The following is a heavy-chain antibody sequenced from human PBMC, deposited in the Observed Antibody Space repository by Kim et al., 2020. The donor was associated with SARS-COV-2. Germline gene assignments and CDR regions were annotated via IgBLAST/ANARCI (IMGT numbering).Heavy chain of an antibody. Sequence: RYSPSFQGQVTISAHKSISTAYLQWSSLKASDTAMYYCARGGSSSQRFDPWGQGTLVTVSS. V-gene: IGHV5-51*01. CDR3: ARGGSSSQRFDP. D-gene: IGHD6-13*01. J-gene: IGHJ5*02.